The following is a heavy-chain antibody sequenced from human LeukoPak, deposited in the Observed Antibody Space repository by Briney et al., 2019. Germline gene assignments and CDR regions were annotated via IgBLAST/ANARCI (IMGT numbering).Heavy chain of an antibody. D-gene: IGHD4-11*01. V-gene: IGHV3-7*01. CDR3: VRDRGYSNFDY. J-gene: IGHJ4*02. CDR1: GFTFSNYW. CDR2: MKDDGSEI. Sequence: PGGSLRLSCATSGFTFSNYWMSWVRQAPGKGLEWVANMKDDGSEINYVDSVKGRFTISRDNAQDSLYLQMNSLRAEDTAVYYCVRDRGYSNFDYWGQGTLVTVSS.